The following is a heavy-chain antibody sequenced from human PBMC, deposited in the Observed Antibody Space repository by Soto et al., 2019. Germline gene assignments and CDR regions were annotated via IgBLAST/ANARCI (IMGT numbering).Heavy chain of an antibody. CDR2: INHSGST. Sequence: SETLSLTCAVYGGSFSGYYWSWIRQPPGKGLEWIGEINHSGSTNYNPSLKSRVTISVDTSKNQFSPKLSSVTAADTAVYYCARADYGGNSGLYFDYWGQGTLVTVSS. V-gene: IGHV4-34*01. CDR1: GGSFSGYY. J-gene: IGHJ4*02. D-gene: IGHD4-17*01. CDR3: ARADYGGNSGLYFDY.